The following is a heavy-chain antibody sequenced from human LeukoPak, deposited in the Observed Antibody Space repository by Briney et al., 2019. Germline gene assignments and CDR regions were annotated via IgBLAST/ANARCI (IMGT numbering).Heavy chain of an antibody. V-gene: IGHV4-4*07. J-gene: IGHJ4*02. D-gene: IGHD5-18*01. CDR1: GDSISCCY. CDR2: IFISGST. Sequence: PSDTPSLTCAVSGDSISCCYWTWIRQSAGKGLEWIGRIFISGSTNYNPSLQGRVTMSVDRSKSQFSLRLSSVTAADTAVYYCVGQGYNYGAFNAWGQGTLVTVSS. CDR3: VGQGYNYGAFNA.